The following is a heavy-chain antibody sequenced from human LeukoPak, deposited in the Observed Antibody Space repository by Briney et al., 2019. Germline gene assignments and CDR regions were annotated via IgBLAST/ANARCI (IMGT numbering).Heavy chain of an antibody. CDR3: ARSRHSYDSSGFPHY. CDR1: GFTVSSNY. CDR2: INWNGGSR. Sequence: GGSLRLSCAASGFTVSSNYMSWVRQAPGKGLEWVSGINWNGGSRGYADSVKGRFTISRDNAKNSLYLQMNSLRAEDTALYYCARSRHSYDSSGFPHYWGQGTLVTVSS. V-gene: IGHV3-20*04. J-gene: IGHJ4*02. D-gene: IGHD3-22*01.